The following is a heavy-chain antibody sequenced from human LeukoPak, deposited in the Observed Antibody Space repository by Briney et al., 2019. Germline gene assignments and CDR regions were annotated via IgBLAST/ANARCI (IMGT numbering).Heavy chain of an antibody. V-gene: IGHV4-39*01. D-gene: IGHD3-9*01. J-gene: IGHJ5*02. CDR3: ARHLRYFDWLSTFDP. CDR2: IYYSGST. Sequence: TSETLSLTCIVSGGSGSDYWSWIRQPPGKGLEWIVSIYYSGSTYYNPSLKSRVTISVDTSKNQFSPKLSSVTAADTAVYSCARHLRYFDWLSTFDPWGQGALVTVSS. CDR1: GGSGSDY.